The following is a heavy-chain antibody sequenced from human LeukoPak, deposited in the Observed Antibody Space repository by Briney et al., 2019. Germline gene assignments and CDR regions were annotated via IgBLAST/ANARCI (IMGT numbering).Heavy chain of an antibody. CDR1: GFTFSSYG. J-gene: IGHJ4*02. D-gene: IGHD5-12*01. CDR3: AREMGGYPFDY. Sequence: GGSLRLSCAASGFTFSSYGMHWVRQAPGKGLECVAFMRYDENNKYYADSVKGRFTISRDNAKNSLYLQMNSLRAEDTSVYYCAREMGGYPFDYWGQGIQVTVSS. CDR2: MRYDENNK. V-gene: IGHV3-30*02.